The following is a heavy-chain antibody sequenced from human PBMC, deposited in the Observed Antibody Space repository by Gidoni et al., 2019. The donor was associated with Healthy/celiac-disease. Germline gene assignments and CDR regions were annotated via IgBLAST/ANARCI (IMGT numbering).Heavy chain of an antibody. V-gene: IGHV5-51*01. CDR1: GYSVTSYW. J-gene: IGHJ6*02. CDR2: IYPGDSDT. Sequence: EVQLVQSGAEVKKPGESLKISCKGSGYSVTSYWIGGVRQMPGKGLEWRGIIYPGDSDTGYSPSFQGQVTISAAKSISTAYLQWSSLKASDTAMYYCARRSIVGASYYYYGMDVWGQGTTVTVSS. CDR3: ARRSIVGASYYYYGMDV. D-gene: IGHD1-26*01.